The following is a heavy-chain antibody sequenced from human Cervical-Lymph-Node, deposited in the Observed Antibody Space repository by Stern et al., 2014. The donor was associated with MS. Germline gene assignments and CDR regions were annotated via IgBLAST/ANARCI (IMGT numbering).Heavy chain of an antibody. Sequence: QITLKESGPTLVKPTQTLTLTCTFSGFSFNTRGVGVGWSRQSPGKALEWLALIYYNNETRYSPSLRSRLTITRDNSKNQVVLTMANMDPVDTATYYCALDPQYGGQGARVTVSS. J-gene: IGHJ4*02. CDR1: GFSFNTRGVG. CDR2: IYYNNET. V-gene: IGHV2-5*01. D-gene: IGHD2-8*01. CDR3: ALDPQY.